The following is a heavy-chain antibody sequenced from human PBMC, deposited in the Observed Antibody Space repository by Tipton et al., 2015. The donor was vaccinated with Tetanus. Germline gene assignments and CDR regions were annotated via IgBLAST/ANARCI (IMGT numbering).Heavy chain of an antibody. J-gene: IGHJ4*02. CDR3: ARANYDFPKKGPFDS. Sequence: TLSLTCSVSGASLRSGDYNWSWIRQPPGKGLEWLAYISDSGLTNSNYFLKSRITISQDTSKNQFSLKLTSVTAADTAVYYCARANYDFPKKGPFDSWGQGTLVIVSS. D-gene: IGHD3-3*01. CDR2: ISDSGLT. V-gene: IGHV4-61*08. CDR1: GASLRSGDYN.